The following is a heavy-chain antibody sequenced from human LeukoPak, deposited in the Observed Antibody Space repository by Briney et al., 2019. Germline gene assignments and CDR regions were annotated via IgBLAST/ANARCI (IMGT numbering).Heavy chain of an antibody. J-gene: IGHJ4*02. CDR2: ISSSSGYI. CDR1: GFTFSSYS. D-gene: IGHD2-2*02. Sequence: GGSLRLSCAASGFTFSSYSMNWVRQAPGKGLEWVSSISSSSGYIYYADSVKGRFTISRDNAKNSLYLQMNSLRAEDTAVYYCARDQGQLLYGFDYWGQGTLVTVSS. V-gene: IGHV3-21*01. CDR3: ARDQGQLLYGFDY.